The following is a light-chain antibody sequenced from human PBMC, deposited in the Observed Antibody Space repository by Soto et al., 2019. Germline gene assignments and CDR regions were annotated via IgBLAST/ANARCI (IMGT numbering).Light chain of an antibody. CDR1: SGHSSYI. CDR3: EPGDSNTRV. CDR2: LEGSGSY. V-gene: IGLV4-60*03. J-gene: IGLJ1*01. Sequence: QPVLTQSSSASASLGSSVKLTCTLSSGHSSYIIAWHQQQPGKTPRYLMKLEGSGSYNKGSGVPDRFSGSGSGADRYLTISNLQSEDEADYYCEPGDSNTRVFGTGTKVTVL.